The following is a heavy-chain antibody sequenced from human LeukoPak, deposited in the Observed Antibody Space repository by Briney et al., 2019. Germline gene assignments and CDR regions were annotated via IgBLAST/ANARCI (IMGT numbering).Heavy chain of an antibody. Sequence: ASVKVFYKASVDTFSSHTISWVRQASGQGFECMVRIIPILGIANCAQKFEGRVTIAADKSTSTAYMELSSLRSEDTAVYYCARGPYYDSSGYVLDYWGQGSLVTVSA. V-gene: IGHV1-69*02. J-gene: IGHJ4*02. D-gene: IGHD3-22*01. CDR3: ARGPYYDSSGYVLDY. CDR2: IIPILGIA. CDR1: VDTFSSHT.